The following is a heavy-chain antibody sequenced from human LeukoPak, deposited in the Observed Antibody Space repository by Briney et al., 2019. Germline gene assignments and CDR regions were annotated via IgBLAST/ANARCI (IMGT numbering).Heavy chain of an antibody. D-gene: IGHD3-10*01. V-gene: IGHV4-39*07. CDR1: GGSISSSSYY. CDR3: AREYGSGSRALDY. CDR2: IYYSGST. Sequence: SETLSLTCTVSGGSISSSSYYWGWIRQPPGKGLEWIGSIYYSGSTYYNPSLKSRVTISVDTSKNQFSLKLSSVTAADTAVYYCAREYGSGSRALDYWGQGTLVTVSS. J-gene: IGHJ4*02.